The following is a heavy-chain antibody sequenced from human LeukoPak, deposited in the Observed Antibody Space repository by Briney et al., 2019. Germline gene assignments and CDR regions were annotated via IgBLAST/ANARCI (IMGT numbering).Heavy chain of an antibody. CDR1: GYTFTTYG. J-gene: IGHJ4*02. V-gene: IGHV1-8*03. CDR3: ARAFNDYGDPSYDY. CDR2: MNPNSGNT. D-gene: IGHD4-17*01. Sequence: ASVKVSCKTSGYTFTTYGITWVRQAPGQGLEWMGWMNPNSGNTGYAQKFQGRVTITRNTSISTAYTELSSLRSEDTAVYYCARAFNDYGDPSYDYWGQGTLVTVSS.